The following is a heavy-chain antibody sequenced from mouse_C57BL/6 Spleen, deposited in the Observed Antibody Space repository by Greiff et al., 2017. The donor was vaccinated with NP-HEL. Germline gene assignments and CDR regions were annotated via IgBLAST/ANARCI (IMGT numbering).Heavy chain of an antibody. J-gene: IGHJ4*01. V-gene: IGHV1-54*01. CDR3: ARRSYAMDD. CDR1: GYAFTNYL. Sequence: QVQLQQSGAELVRPGTSVKVSCKASGYAFTNYLIEWVKQRPGQGLEWIGVINPGSGGTTYNEKFKGKATLTADKSSSTAYMQLSSLTSEDSAVYFCARRSYAMDDWGQGTSVTVSS. CDR2: INPGSGGT.